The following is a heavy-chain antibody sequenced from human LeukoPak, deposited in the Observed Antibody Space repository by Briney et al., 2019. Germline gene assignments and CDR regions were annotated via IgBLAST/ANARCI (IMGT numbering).Heavy chain of an antibody. J-gene: IGHJ4*02. Sequence: GGSLRLSCAASGFTFSSYGMHWVRQAPGKGLEWVAVISYDGSNKYYADSVKGRFTISRDNSKNTLYLQMNSLRAEDAAVYYCAKAYGDYGGHFDYWGQGTLVTVSS. CDR1: GFTFSSYG. D-gene: IGHD4-17*01. CDR2: ISYDGSNK. CDR3: AKAYGDYGGHFDY. V-gene: IGHV3-30*18.